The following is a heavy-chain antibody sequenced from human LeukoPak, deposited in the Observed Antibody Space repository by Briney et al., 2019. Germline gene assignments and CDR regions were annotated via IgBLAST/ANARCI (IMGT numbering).Heavy chain of an antibody. Sequence: GGSLRLSCAASGFTFSSYGMHWVRQAPGKGLEWVAFIRYDGSNKYYADSVKGRFTISRDNSKNTLYLQMNSLRAEDTAVYYCAKGSGSYYNLGAFDIWGQGTMVTVSS. CDR3: AKGSGSYYNLGAFDI. CDR1: GFTFSSYG. CDR2: IRYDGSNK. V-gene: IGHV3-30*02. D-gene: IGHD3-10*01. J-gene: IGHJ3*02.